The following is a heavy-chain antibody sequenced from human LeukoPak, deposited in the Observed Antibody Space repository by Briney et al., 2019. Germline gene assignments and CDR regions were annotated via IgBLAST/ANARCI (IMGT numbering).Heavy chain of an antibody. CDR1: GDSISSYY. CDR3: ARLYSSSLGRVFDY. D-gene: IGHD4-11*01. V-gene: IGHV4-4*07. Sequence: SETLSLTCTVSGDSISSYYWSWIRQAAGKGLEWIGRIYTSGSTNYNPSLQSRVTMSLDTSKNQFSLNLSSVTAADTAVYYCARLYSSSLGRVFDYWGQGTLVTVSS. J-gene: IGHJ4*02. CDR2: IYTSGST.